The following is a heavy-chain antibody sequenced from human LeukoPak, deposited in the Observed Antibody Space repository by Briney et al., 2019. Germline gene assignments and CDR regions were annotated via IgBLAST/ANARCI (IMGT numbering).Heavy chain of an antibody. CDR2: IYYIGST. D-gene: IGHD6-19*01. CDR3: ARRGYSSGSNWFDP. J-gene: IGHJ5*02. CDR1: GGSISSIVHF. V-gene: IGHV4-61*05. Sequence: TSETLSLTCSVSGGSISSIVHFWDWIRQPPGKGLEWVGYIYYIGSTNYNPSLRGRATISVDTSNNQFYLKLSSVTAADTAVYYCARRGYSSGSNWFDPWGQGTLVTVSS.